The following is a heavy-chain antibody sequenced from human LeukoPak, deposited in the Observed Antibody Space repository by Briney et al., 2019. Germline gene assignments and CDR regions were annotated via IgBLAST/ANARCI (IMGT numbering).Heavy chain of an antibody. D-gene: IGHD3-9*01. V-gene: IGHV5-51*01. J-gene: IGHJ3*02. Sequence: GESLKISCKGSGYSFTSYWIGWVRQMPGKGLEWMGIIYPGDSDTRYSPSFQGQVTISADKSISTAYLQWSSLKASDTAMYYCARPHCDILTGYPDAFDIWGQGTMVTVSS. CDR3: ARPHCDILTGYPDAFDI. CDR1: GYSFTSYW. CDR2: IYPGDSDT.